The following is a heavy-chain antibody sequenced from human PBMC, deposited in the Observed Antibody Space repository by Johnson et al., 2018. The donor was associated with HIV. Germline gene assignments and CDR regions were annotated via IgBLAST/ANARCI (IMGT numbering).Heavy chain of an antibody. CDR3: TGYDFWSGDYVLAFDI. J-gene: IGHJ3*02. CDR2: IKSKTDGGTT. D-gene: IGHD3-3*01. CDR1: GFTFSNAW. V-gene: IGHV3-15*01. Sequence: VQLVESGGGVVQPGRSLRLSCAASGFTFSNAWMSWVRQAPGKGLEWVGRIKSKTDGGTTDYAAPVKGRFTISRDDSKNTLYLQMNSLKTEDTAVYYCTGYDFWSGDYVLAFDIWGQGTMVTVSS.